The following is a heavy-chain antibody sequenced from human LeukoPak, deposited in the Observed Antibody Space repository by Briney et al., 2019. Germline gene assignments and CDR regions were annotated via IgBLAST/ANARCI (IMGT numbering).Heavy chain of an antibody. D-gene: IGHD3-9*01. CDR2: INHSGST. CDR3: ARLRYFDWLLYAFDY. V-gene: IGHV4-34*01. Sequence: SETLSLTCAVYGGSFSGYYWSWIRQPPGKGLEWIGEINHSGSTNYNPSLKSRVTTSVDTSKNQFSLKLSSVTAADTAVYYCARLRYFDWLLYAFDYWGQGTLVTVSS. J-gene: IGHJ4*02. CDR1: GGSFSGYY.